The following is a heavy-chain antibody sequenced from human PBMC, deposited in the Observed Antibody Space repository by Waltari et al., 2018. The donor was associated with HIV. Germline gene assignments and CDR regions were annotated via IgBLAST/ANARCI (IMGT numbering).Heavy chain of an antibody. Sequence: QLQLQESGPGLVKPSETLSLTCTVSGGSISSSSYYWGWIRQPPGKGLEWIGSIYYGERTYYNPSLKCRVTISVDTSKNQFSLKLSSVPAADTAVYYCARVQTGVDTAMVNRYFDLWGRGTLVTVSS. J-gene: IGHJ2*01. D-gene: IGHD5-18*01. CDR1: GGSISSSSYY. V-gene: IGHV4-39*01. CDR3: ARVQTGVDTAMVNRYFDL. CDR2: IYYGERT.